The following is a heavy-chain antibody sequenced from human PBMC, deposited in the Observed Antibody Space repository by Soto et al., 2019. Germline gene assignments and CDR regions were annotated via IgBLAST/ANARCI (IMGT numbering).Heavy chain of an antibody. V-gene: IGHV3-23*01. D-gene: IGHD3-10*01. Sequence: EVQLLESGGGLVQPGGSLRLSCAASGFTFSSYAMSWVRQAPGKGLEWVSAISGSGGSTYYADSVKGRFTISRDNSKNTVYLQVNSLRAEDTAVYYCAKVYSARWFGELSSPDYYYGMDVWGQGTTVTVSS. CDR3: AKVYSARWFGELSSPDYYYGMDV. CDR2: ISGSGGST. J-gene: IGHJ6*02. CDR1: GFTFSSYA.